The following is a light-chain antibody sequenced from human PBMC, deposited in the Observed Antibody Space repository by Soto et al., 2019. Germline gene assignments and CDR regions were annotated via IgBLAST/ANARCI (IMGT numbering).Light chain of an antibody. CDR2: KAS. CDR3: QQYNIYST. J-gene: IGKJ1*01. V-gene: IGKV1-5*03. CDR1: QSIGTW. Sequence: DIQMTQSPSTLSASVGDRVTITCRASQSIGTWLAWYQQKPGKAPNLLIYKASTLESGVPSRFSGSGSETEFTLTISSLQPVDIATYYCQQYNIYSTFGQGTKVEIK.